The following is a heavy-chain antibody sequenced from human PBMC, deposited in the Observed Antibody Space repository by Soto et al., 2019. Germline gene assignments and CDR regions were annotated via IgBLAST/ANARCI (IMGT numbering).Heavy chain of an antibody. CDR2: INPSGST. Sequence: QVHLQQWGAGLLKPSETLSLTCAVYGGSLSGYYWGWSRQPPGKGLECIGEINPSGSTNYTPSLKSRVTMSGDTPKNRFSLKLISVTAADTAVYSCARGRDGGAANWGQGTLVTVSS. CDR3: ARGRDGGAAN. D-gene: IGHD4-17*01. V-gene: IGHV4-34*01. J-gene: IGHJ4*02. CDR1: GGSLSGYY.